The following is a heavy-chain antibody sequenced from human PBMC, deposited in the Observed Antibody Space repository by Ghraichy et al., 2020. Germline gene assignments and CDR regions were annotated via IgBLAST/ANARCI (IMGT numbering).Heavy chain of an antibody. CDR3: ARGGGITMVQGVIKDYYYYYGMDV. V-gene: IGHV4-34*01. D-gene: IGHD3-10*01. CDR2: INHSGST. CDR1: GGSFSGYY. Sequence: SETLSLTCAVYGGSFSGYYWSWIRQPPGKGLEWIGEINHSGSTNYNPSLKSRVTISVDTSKNQFSLKLSSVTAADTAVYYCARGGGITMVQGVIKDYYYYYGMDVWGQGTTVTVSS. J-gene: IGHJ6*02.